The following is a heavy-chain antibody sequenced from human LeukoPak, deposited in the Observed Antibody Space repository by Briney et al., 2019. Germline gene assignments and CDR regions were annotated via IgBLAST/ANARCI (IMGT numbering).Heavy chain of an antibody. CDR3: ARGHYSSGWSSFDY. J-gene: IGHJ4*02. CDR1: GFTVSSNY. V-gene: IGHV3-66*01. D-gene: IGHD6-19*01. CDR2: IYIGRTT. Sequence: GGSLRLSCAASGFTVSSNYWTWVRQAPGKGLEWVSVIYIGRTTYHADSVNGRFTVSRDDSKNTLYLQMNSLRAEDTAVYYCARGHYSSGWSSFDYWGQGTPVTVSS.